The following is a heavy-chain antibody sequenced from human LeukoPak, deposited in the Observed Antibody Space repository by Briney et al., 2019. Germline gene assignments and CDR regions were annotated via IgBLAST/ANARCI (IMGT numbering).Heavy chain of an antibody. Sequence: GGSLRLSCAASGFTFSDYYMSWIRQAPGKGLEWVSYISSSGSTIYYADSVKGRFTISRDSAKNSLYLQMNSLRAEDTAVYYCASLRWELLHFDYWGQGTLVTVSS. CDR2: ISSSGSTI. J-gene: IGHJ4*02. CDR1: GFTFSDYY. CDR3: ASLRWELLHFDY. D-gene: IGHD1-26*01. V-gene: IGHV3-11*01.